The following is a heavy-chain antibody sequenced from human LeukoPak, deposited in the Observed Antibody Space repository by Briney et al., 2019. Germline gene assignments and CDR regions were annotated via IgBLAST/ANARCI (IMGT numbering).Heavy chain of an antibody. CDR2: ISSSGGGT. Sequence: GGSLRLSCAAFGCTFISYAMSGVRQAPGKGLEWVSAISSSGGGTYYADSVKGRFTISRDNSKNTLYLQMNSLRAEDTAIYYCAKAYYYDSSGYYYLIFDYWGQGTLVTVSS. J-gene: IGHJ4*02. D-gene: IGHD3-22*01. CDR1: GCTFISYA. CDR3: AKAYYYDSSGYYYLIFDY. V-gene: IGHV3-23*01.